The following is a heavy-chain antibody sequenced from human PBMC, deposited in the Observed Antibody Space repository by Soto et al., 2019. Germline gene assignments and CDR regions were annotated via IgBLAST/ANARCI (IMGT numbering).Heavy chain of an antibody. CDR3: ARGGYSYGGGDFDY. D-gene: IGHD5-18*01. V-gene: IGHV1-69*01. J-gene: IGHJ4*02. CDR1: GGTFSSYA. Sequence: QVQLVQSGAEVKKPGSSVKVSCKASGGTFSSYAISWVRQAPGQGLEWMGGIIPIFGTANYAQKFQGRVTITADEATSTAYMERSSLRSEDTAVYYWARGGYSYGGGDFDYWGQGTLVTVSS. CDR2: IIPIFGTA.